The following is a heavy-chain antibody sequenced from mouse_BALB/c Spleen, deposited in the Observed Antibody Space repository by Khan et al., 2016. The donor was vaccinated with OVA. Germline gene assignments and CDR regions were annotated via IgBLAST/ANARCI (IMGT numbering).Heavy chain of an antibody. CDR3: ARAYYRYGGYYAMDY. Sequence: QVQLKESGPGLVAPSPTLSITCSVSGFSLSRYNIHWVRQPPGKGLEWLGIIWGGGGTDYYSTLKSRLSISKDNSESQVFLKMNSLQTDHTAMYYGARAYYRYGGYYAMDYWGQGTLVTVSA. CDR2: IWGGGGT. CDR1: GFSLSRYN. D-gene: IGHD2-14*01. V-gene: IGHV2-6-4*01. J-gene: IGHJ4*01.